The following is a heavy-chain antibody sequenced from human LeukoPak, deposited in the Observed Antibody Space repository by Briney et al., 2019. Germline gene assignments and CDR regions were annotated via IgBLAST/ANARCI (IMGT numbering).Heavy chain of an antibody. CDR2: ISGSGGST. D-gene: IGHD6-13*01. Sequence: PGGSLRLSCAASGFTFSSYAMSWVRQAPGKGLEWVSAISGSGGSTYYADSVKGRFTISRDNSKNTLYLQMNSLRAEDTAVYYCAKSFLGIAAAGTGLDYCYYGMDVWGQGTTVTVSS. V-gene: IGHV3-23*01. CDR3: AKSFLGIAAAGTGLDYCYYGMDV. J-gene: IGHJ6*02. CDR1: GFTFSSYA.